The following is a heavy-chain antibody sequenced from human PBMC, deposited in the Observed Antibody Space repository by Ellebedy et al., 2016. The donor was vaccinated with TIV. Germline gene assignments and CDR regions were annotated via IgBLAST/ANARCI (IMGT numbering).Heavy chain of an antibody. V-gene: IGHV1-69*13. Sequence: SVKVSXXASRNSFNKYPITWVRQAPGQGLEWMGGIIPLYGTTNYAQKFQGRVTITADESTSTAYMELSSLRSEDTAVYYCARARVQLWFAYDAFDIWGQGTMVTVSS. CDR2: IIPLYGTT. D-gene: IGHD5-18*01. CDR1: RNSFNKYP. CDR3: ARARVQLWFAYDAFDI. J-gene: IGHJ3*02.